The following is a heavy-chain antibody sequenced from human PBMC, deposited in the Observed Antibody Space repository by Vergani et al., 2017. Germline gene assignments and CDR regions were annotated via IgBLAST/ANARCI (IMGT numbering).Heavy chain of an antibody. CDR1: GYTFTSYG. J-gene: IGHJ6*02. D-gene: IGHD2-2*01. CDR3: ARYADMVVVPAAQYYYYYYGMDV. Sequence: QVQLVQSGAEVKKPGASVTVSCKASGYTFTSYGISWVRQAPGQGLEWMGWISAYNGNTNYAQKLQGRVTMTTDTSTSTAYMEMGSLRSDDTAVYYCARYADMVVVPAAQYYYYYYGMDVWGQGTTVTVSS. CDR2: ISAYNGNT. V-gene: IGHV1-18*04.